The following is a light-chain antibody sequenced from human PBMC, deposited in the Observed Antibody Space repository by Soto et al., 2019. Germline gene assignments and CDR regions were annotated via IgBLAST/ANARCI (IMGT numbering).Light chain of an antibody. J-gene: IGLJ1*01. CDR1: SSDVGAYNY. CDR3: TSYAGTYSFFYV. V-gene: IGLV2-8*02. Sequence: CALTKPASATRVPGRGGSITCTGTSSDVGAYNYVSWYQQLPGKAPKLIIYEVSKRPSGVPDRFSGSKSGNTASLTVSGLQAEDEADYYCTSYAGTYSFFYVFGTGTKVTVL. CDR2: EVS.